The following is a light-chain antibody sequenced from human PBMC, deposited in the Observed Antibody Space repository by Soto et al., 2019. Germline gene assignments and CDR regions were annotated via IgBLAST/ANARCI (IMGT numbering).Light chain of an antibody. CDR2: DVN. V-gene: IGLV2-11*01. CDR1: SSDVGGYNF. CDR3: CSYAGNYPK. J-gene: IGLJ3*02. Sequence: QAVVTQPRSVSGSPGQSVTISCTGSSSDVGGYNFVSWYQRYPGKAPKLMIYDVNKRPSGVPDRFSGSKSGNTASLTISGLQAEDEADYYCCSYAGNYPKFGGGTKLTVL.